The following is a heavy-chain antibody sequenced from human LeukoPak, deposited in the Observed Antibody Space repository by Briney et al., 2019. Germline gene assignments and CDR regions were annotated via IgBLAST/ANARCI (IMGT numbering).Heavy chain of an antibody. CDR2: ISWNSGSI. D-gene: IGHD5-12*01. CDR3: AGYNWFDP. Sequence: TGGSLRLSCAASGFTFDDYAMHWVRQAPGKGLEWVSGISWNSGSIGYADSVKGRFTISRDNAKNSLYLQMNSLRAEDTAVYYCAGYNWFDPWGQGTLVTVSS. CDR1: GFTFDDYA. J-gene: IGHJ5*02. V-gene: IGHV3-9*01.